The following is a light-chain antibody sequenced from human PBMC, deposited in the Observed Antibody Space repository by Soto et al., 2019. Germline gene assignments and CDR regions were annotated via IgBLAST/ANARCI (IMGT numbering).Light chain of an antibody. CDR1: QSVSSN. V-gene: IGKV3-15*01. Sequence: EIVLTQSPGTLSLSPGERATLSCRASQSVSSNLAWYQQKPGQAPRLLIYGASSRATGIPARFSGSGSGTEFTLTINSLQSEDFAAYYCQQYNNWPRTFGQGTKVDIK. CDR2: GAS. J-gene: IGKJ1*01. CDR3: QQYNNWPRT.